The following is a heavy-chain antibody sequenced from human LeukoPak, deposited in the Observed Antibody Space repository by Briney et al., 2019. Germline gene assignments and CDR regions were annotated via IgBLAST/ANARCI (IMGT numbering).Heavy chain of an antibody. CDR1: GYSFTTYA. CDR2: INTNTGNP. J-gene: IGHJ4*02. V-gene: IGHV7-4-1*02. Sequence: ASVKVSCKASGYSFTTYAINWVRQAPGQGLEWMGWINTNTGNPTYAQGFTGRFVFSLDTSVSTASLQISSLKPEDTAFYYCARERSGLYDYWGQGTLVTVSS. D-gene: IGHD3/OR15-3a*01. CDR3: ARERSGLYDY.